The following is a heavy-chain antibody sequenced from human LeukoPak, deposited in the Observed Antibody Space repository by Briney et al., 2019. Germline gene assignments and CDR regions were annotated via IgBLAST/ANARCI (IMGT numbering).Heavy chain of an antibody. V-gene: IGHV3-30*02. D-gene: IGHD5-12*01. CDR1: GFTFNNYG. J-gene: IGHJ2*01. CDR3: ATDLGYRGYDPDWYFDL. CDR2: IRYDEGYK. Sequence: GGSLRLSCAASGFTFNNYGMHWVRQAPGKGLEWVAYIRYDEGYKFHVDSVVGRFSISRDNSKNTLYLQMNSLTTEDTAVYYCATDLGYRGYDPDWYFDLWGRGTLVTVSS.